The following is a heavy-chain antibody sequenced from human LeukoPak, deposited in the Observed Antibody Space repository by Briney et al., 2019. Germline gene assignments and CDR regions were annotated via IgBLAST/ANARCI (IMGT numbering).Heavy chain of an antibody. J-gene: IGHJ4*02. D-gene: IGHD6-13*01. CDR3: ARGGIAAHDY. CDR2: MNPNSGNT. V-gene: IGHV1-8*03. CDR1: GYTFTNYD. Sequence: ASVKVSCKASGYTFTNYDINWVRQATGQGLEWVGWMNPNSGNTGYAQKFQGRVTITRNTSISTAYMELSSLRSEDTAVYYCARGGIAAHDYWGQGTLVTVSS.